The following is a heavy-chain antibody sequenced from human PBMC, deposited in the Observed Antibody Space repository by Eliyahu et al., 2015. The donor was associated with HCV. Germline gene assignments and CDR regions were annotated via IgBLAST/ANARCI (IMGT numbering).Heavy chain of an antibody. CDR3: ARGSLKLDL. CDR2: IFPSGAT. Sequence: QVQLQESGPGLVKPSETPSLXCTVXGVSLNNFYWGWVRPPAGKGLEWIGRIFPSGATDYNPSLASRVTMSVDTSKNQFSLKLTSVTAADTAVYYCARGSLKLDLWGRGTQLTVSS. V-gene: IGHV4-4*07. J-gene: IGHJ2*01. D-gene: IGHD3-10*01. CDR1: GVSLNNFY.